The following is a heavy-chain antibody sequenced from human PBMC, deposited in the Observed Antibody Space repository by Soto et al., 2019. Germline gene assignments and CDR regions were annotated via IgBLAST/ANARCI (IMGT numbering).Heavy chain of an antibody. J-gene: IGHJ5*01. CDR1: GGTFSSYA. Sequence: SVKVSCKASGGTFSSYAISWVRQAPGQGLEWMGGIIPIFGTANYAQKFQGRVTITADESTSTAYMELSSLRSEDTAVYYCARDPGGYCSGGSCYISWFDPWGQGTTVTVSS. CDR2: IIPIFGTA. V-gene: IGHV1-69*13. D-gene: IGHD2-15*01. CDR3: ARDPGGYCSGGSCYISWFDP.